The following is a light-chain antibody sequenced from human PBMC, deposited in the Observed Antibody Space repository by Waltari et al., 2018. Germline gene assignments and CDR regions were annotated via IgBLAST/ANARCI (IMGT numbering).Light chain of an antibody. J-gene: IGKJ4*01. CDR3: QQCYNSPLT. CDR1: QSVLYSSTNRNC. V-gene: IGKV4-1*01. Sequence: DIVMTQSPDSLALSLGETASINCKSSQSVLYSSTNRNCLAWYQQKPGQPPKLLIYWASTRESGCPDRFIGSESGTDFTLTISSLQAEDVAVYYCQQCYNSPLTFGGGTKVAIK. CDR2: WAS.